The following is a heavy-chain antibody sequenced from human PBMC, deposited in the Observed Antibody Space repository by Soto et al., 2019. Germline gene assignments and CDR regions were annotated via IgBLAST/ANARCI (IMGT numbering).Heavy chain of an antibody. V-gene: IGHV3-21*01. CDR2: ISSVGSFI. CDR3: ARGSRRTFDY. J-gene: IGHJ4*02. Sequence: EVQLVESGGGLVKPGGSLRLSCAASGFTFSDFTMNWVRQAPGKGLQWVSSISSVGSFISYADSVRGRFTISRDNAKNSLYLQVDSLRAEDTAVFFCARGSRRTFDYWGQGTLVTVSS. D-gene: IGHD6-13*01. CDR1: GFTFSDFT.